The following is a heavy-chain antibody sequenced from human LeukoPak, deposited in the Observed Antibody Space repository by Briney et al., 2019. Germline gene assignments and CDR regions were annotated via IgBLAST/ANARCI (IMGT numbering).Heavy chain of an antibody. CDR2: ISAYNGNT. CDR3: ARPMITFGGVIVISYYYGMDV. J-gene: IGHJ6*02. V-gene: IGHV1-18*01. CDR1: GYTFTSYG. D-gene: IGHD3-16*02. Sequence: ASVKVSCKASGYTFTSYGISWVRQAPGQGLEWMGWISAYNGNTNYAQKLQGRVTMTTDTSTSTAYMELGSLRSDDTAVYYCARPMITFGGVIVISYYYGMDVWGQGTTVTVSS.